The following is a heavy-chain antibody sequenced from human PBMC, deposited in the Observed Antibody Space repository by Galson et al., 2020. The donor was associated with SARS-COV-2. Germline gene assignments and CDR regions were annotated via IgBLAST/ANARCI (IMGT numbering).Heavy chain of an antibody. CDR3: ASSRFLEWFNFDY. CDR1: GFTFSSYG. D-gene: IGHD3-3*01. V-gene: IGHV3-30*02. J-gene: IGHJ4*02. CDR2: IRYDGSNK. Sequence: GGSLRLSCAASGFTFSSYGMHWVRQAPGKGLEWVAFIRYDGSNKYYADSVKGRFTISRDNSKNTLYLQMNSLRAEDTAVYYCASSRFLEWFNFDYWGQGTLVTVSS.